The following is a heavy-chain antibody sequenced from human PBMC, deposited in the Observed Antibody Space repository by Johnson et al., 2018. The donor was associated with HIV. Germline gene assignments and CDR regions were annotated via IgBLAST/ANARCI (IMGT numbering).Heavy chain of an antibody. V-gene: IGHV3-30-3*02. J-gene: IGHJ3*02. CDR3: AKDTSSAGVNAFDM. CDR2: ISYDGSNK. CDR1: GFTFSSYA. D-gene: IGHD6-13*01. Sequence: HVQLVESGGGVVQPGRSLRLSCKASGFTFSSYAMHWVRQPPGKGLEWVAFISYDGSNKYYADSVKGRFTISRDNSKNTLYLQMNSLRDEDTAVYYCAKDTSSAGVNAFDMWGHGTLVTVSS.